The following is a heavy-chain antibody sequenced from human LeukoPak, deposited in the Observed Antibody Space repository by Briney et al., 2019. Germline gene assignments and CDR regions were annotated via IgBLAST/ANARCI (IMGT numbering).Heavy chain of an antibody. CDR2: ISPDDSDT. J-gene: IGHJ4*02. V-gene: IGHV5-51*01. Sequence: GESLKISCKGSGYNFTNYWIGSVRQMPGKGLEWMGIISPDDSDTRYSPSFQGQVTISADKSISTAYLQWSSLKASDTAMYYCARLREDTGDYWGQGTLVTVSS. CDR1: GYNFTNYW. CDR3: ARLREDTGDY. D-gene: IGHD2-2*02.